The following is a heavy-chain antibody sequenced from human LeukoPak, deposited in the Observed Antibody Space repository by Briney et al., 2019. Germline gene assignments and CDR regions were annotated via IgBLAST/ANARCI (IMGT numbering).Heavy chain of an antibody. V-gene: IGHV1-2*02. D-gene: IGHD1-26*01. CDR3: AKVTGSYDY. Sequence: ASVKVSCKASGYTFTDSYIHLVRQAPGQGLEWMGWINPNSGGTNYAQKFQGRVTMTKDTSITTAYMEMRRLTSDDTAVYYCAKVTGSYDYWGQGSLVTVSS. CDR2: INPNSGGT. CDR1: GYTFTDSY. J-gene: IGHJ4*02.